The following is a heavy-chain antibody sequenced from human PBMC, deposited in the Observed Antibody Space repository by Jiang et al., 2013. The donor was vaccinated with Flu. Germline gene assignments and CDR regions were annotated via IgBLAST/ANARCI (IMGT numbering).Heavy chain of an antibody. Sequence: KASGGTFSYYTVSWVRQAPGQGLEWMGGIIPIFGPANYAHKFQGRVTITADESTSTAYMELSSLRSEDTAVYFCAKVADDSSGYQFDYWGQGTLVTVSS. V-gene: IGHV1-69*01. J-gene: IGHJ4*02. CDR1: GGTFSYYT. CDR2: IIPIFGPA. D-gene: IGHD3-22*01. CDR3: AKVADDSSGYQFDY.